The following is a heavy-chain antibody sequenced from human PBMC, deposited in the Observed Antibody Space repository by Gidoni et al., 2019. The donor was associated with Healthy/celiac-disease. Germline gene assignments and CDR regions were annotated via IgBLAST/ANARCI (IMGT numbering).Heavy chain of an antibody. CDR1: GFTFISYS. J-gene: IGHJ4*02. CDR2: ISSSSSYI. V-gene: IGHV3-21*01. D-gene: IGHD3-16*01. Sequence: EVQLVESGGGLVKPGGSLRLSGAASGFTFISYSMNWVRQVPGKGLEWVSSISSSSSYIYYADSVKGRFTISRDNAKNSLYLQMNSLRAEDTAVYYCARDGGGYYFDYWGQGTLVTVSS. CDR3: ARDGGGYYFDY.